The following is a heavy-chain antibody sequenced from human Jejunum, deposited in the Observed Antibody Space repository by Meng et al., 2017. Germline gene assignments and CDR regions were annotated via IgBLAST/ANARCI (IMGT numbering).Heavy chain of an antibody. CDR2: MYYSGNT. Sequence: SETLSLTCTVSGGSISSSHYYWGSIRQPPGKGLEWIGTMYYSGNTFYNPSLKSRLTMSIDTSKNQLSLNLSSVTAADTAVYYCGKSGSFHGGIDYWGQGTLVTVSS. CDR1: GGSISSSHYY. D-gene: IGHD1-26*01. V-gene: IGHV4-39*07. CDR3: GKSGSFHGGIDY. J-gene: IGHJ4*02.